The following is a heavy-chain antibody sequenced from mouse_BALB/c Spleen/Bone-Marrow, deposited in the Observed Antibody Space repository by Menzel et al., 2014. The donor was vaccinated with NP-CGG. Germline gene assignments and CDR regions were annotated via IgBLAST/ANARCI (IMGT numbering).Heavy chain of an antibody. J-gene: IGHJ3*01. Sequence: EVQLVESGGGLVQPGGSLKLSCAASGFDFSRYWMSWVRQAPGKGLEWIGEINPDSSTINYTPSLKDKFIISRDNAKNTLYLQMSKVRSEDTALYYCARPPLYYDYAWFAYWGQGTPVTVSA. CDR3: ARPPLYYDYAWFAY. CDR2: INPDSSTI. V-gene: IGHV4-1*02. D-gene: IGHD2-4*01. CDR1: GFDFSRYW.